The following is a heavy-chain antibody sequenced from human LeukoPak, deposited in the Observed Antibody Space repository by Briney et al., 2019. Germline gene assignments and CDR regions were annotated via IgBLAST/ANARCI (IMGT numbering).Heavy chain of an antibody. CDR1: GFTFSSYW. J-gene: IGHJ4*02. Sequence: GGPLRLSCAASGFTFSSYWMHWVRQAPGKGLVWVSRINSDGSSTSYADSVKGRFTISRDNAKNTLYLQMNSLRAEDTAVYYCARKTGSSYYFDSWGQGILVTVSS. CDR2: INSDGSST. CDR3: ARKTGSSYYFDS. D-gene: IGHD1-26*01. V-gene: IGHV3-74*01.